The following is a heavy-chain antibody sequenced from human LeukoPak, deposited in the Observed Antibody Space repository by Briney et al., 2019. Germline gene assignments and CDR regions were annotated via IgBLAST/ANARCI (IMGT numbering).Heavy chain of an antibody. CDR3: ARYYVEGRCFDY. D-gene: IGHD3-3*01. CDR2: INPNSGGT. Sequence: ASVKVSYKTSGYTFTGYYMHWVRQAPGQGLEWMGWINPNSGGTNYAQKFQGRVTMTRDTSIRTAYMELSRLRSDDTAVYYCARYYVEGRCFDYWGQGTLVTVSS. V-gene: IGHV1-2*02. CDR1: GYTFTGYY. J-gene: IGHJ4*02.